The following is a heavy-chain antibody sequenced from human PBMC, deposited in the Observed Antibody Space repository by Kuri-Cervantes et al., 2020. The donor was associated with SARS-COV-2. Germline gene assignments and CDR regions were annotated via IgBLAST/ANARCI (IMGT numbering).Heavy chain of an antibody. J-gene: IGHJ4*02. CDR1: GFTFSSYG. CDR2: IRYDGSNK. V-gene: IGHV3-30*02. D-gene: IGHD1-26*01. Sequence: GGSLRLSCAASGFTFSSYGMHWVRQAPGKGLEWVAFIRYDGSNKYYADSVKGRFTISRDNPKNTLYLQMNSLRAEDTAVYYCANSLLLSLDYWGQGTLVTVSS. CDR3: ANSLLLSLDY.